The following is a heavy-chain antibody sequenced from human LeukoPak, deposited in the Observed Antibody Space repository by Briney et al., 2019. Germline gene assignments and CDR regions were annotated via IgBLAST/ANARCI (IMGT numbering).Heavy chain of an antibody. CDR2: IYPGDSDT. J-gene: IGHJ6*02. D-gene: IGHD6-19*01. CDR3: ARHGPGIPVAKLKHKDYYYGMLV. CDR1: GYSFTSFW. V-gene: IGHV5-51*01. Sequence: RGESLKISCKGSGYSFTSFWIGWVRQMPGKGLEWMGIIYPGDSDTRYSPSFQGQVTISADKSISTAYLQWSSLKASDTAMYYCARHGPGIPVAKLKHKDYYYGMLVWGQGTTVTVSS.